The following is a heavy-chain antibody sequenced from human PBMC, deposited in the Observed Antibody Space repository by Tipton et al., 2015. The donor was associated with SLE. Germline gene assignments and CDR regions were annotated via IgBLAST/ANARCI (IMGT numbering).Heavy chain of an antibody. CDR2: IYHNDSP. Sequence: GLVKPSQTLSLTCAISGDSVSSNSAAWGWIRQSPGKGLEFIGSIYHNDSPYYNQSLKSRVTISIDTTKNQFSLELRSVTAADTAVYYCARLPLYGDYDYWGQGTTVTVSS. CDR3: ARLPLYGDYDY. CDR1: GDSVSSNSAA. V-gene: IGHV4-38-2*01. J-gene: IGHJ4*02. D-gene: IGHD4-17*01.